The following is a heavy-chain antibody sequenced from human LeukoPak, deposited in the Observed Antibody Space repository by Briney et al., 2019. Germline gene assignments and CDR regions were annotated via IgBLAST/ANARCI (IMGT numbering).Heavy chain of an antibody. J-gene: IGHJ6*02. D-gene: IGHD1-26*01. Sequence: GGSLRLSCAASGFTFSSYAMSWVRQAPGKGLGWVSAISGSGGSTYYADSVKGRFTISRDNSKNTLYLQMNSLRAEDTAVYYCAKGWALNYYYYGMDVWGQGTTVTVSS. CDR1: GFTFSSYA. CDR3: AKGWALNYYYYGMDV. CDR2: ISGSGGST. V-gene: IGHV3-23*01.